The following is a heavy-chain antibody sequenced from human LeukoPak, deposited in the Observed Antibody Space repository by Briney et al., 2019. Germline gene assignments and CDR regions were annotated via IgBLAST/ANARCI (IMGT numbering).Heavy chain of an antibody. CDR1: GLSFMNAW. Sequence: GGSLRLSCAASGLSFMNAWMIWVRQAPGKGLEWVGRIKSNADGGTPDYAAPARGRFTISRDDSKNTLYLQMNSLKTEDTAVYYCTTFYHESSPYWGRGTLVTVSS. V-gene: IGHV3-15*01. J-gene: IGHJ4*02. CDR3: TTFYHESSPY. D-gene: IGHD3-16*02. CDR2: IKSNADGGTP.